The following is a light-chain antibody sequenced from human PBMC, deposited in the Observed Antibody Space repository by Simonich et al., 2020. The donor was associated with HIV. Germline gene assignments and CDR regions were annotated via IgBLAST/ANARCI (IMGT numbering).Light chain of an antibody. J-gene: IGKJ1*01. V-gene: IGKV4-1*01. CDR1: QSVLYNSNNKNY. CDR3: QQYYSTPT. Sequence: DIVMTQSPNFLAVSLGERATINCKSSQSVLYNSNNKNYLAWYQQKPGQPPKLLIYWASTRESGVPDRFSGSGSGTDFTLTISSLQAEDVAVYYCQQYYSTPTFGQGTKVEIK. CDR2: WAS.